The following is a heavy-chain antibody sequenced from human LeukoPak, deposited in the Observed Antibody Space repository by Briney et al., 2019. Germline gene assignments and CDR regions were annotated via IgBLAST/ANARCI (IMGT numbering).Heavy chain of an antibody. D-gene: IGHD2-15*01. CDR2: IFTSGSP. Sequence: SETLSLTCSVSGGSIGGHYWNWIRQAPGKGLEWIGHIFTSGSPNYSPSLKSRVTFSRDTARSQIYLRMTSVTAADTAIYYCARSEEGRFYDSAGYCEPFHLWGQGIMVIVSS. CDR1: GGSIGGHY. V-gene: IGHV4-4*07. J-gene: IGHJ3*01. CDR3: ARSEEGRFYDSAGYCEPFHL.